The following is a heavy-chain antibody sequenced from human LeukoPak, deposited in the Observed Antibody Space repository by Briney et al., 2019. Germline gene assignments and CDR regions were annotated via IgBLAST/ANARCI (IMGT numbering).Heavy chain of an antibody. CDR1: GASISSYY. CDR2: IYTSGST. V-gene: IGHV4-4*09. D-gene: IGHD6-6*01. CDR3: ARQGSSSPFDY. Sequence: PSETLSLTCTVSGASISSYYWSWIRQPPGKGLEWLGYIYTSGSTNYNPSLKRRVTISVDTSKNQFSLKLSSVTAADTAVYYCARQGSSSPFDYWGQGTLVTVSS. J-gene: IGHJ4*02.